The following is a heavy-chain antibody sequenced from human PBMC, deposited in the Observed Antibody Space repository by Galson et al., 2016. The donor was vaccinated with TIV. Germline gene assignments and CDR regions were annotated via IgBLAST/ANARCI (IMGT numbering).Heavy chain of an antibody. V-gene: IGHV1-69*13. Sequence: SVKVSCKASGGTFSSYVINWVRQAPGQGLEWMGGIIPLFRTANYAQKFQGRVTITADESTSTAHMELNSLTSEHTAVYFCATSLDYSQIFDYWGHGTLVTVSS. CDR2: IIPLFRTA. CDR3: ATSLDYSQIFDY. J-gene: IGHJ4*01. CDR1: GGTFSSYV. D-gene: IGHD4-11*01.